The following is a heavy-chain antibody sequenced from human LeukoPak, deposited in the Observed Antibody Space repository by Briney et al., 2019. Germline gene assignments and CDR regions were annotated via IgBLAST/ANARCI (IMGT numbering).Heavy chain of an antibody. V-gene: IGHV4-38-2*01. CDR2: IYPRGST. Sequence: SETLSLTCAVSVYSISSGYFLGWVRQPPGQGREWIGIIYPRGSTYYNPSLTSRATLSVETFKHRSSLKMSSVTAEDTAVYYCARGGYNDFWSSYLRVDFWGQGALVTVSS. D-gene: IGHD3-3*01. CDR3: ARGGYNDFWSSYLRVDF. CDR1: VYSISSGYF. J-gene: IGHJ4*02.